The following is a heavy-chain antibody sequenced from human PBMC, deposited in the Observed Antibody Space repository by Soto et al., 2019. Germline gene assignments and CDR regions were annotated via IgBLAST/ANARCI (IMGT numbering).Heavy chain of an antibody. CDR2: ISKDSGRAT. V-gene: IGHV3-11*04. J-gene: IGHJ4*02. Sequence: GGSLRLSCAASGFIFRDWFMSWIRQAPGKGLEWISYISKDSGRATRYADSVKGRFTISRDNSKKTVYLQMNSLRAEDTAVYYCVRVFDTYYFDLWGQGNMVTVSS. CDR1: GFIFRDWF. D-gene: IGHD3-9*01. CDR3: VRVFDTYYFDL.